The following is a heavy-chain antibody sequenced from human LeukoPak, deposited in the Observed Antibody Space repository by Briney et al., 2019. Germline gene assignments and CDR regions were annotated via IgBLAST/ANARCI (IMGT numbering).Heavy chain of an antibody. CDR1: GFTFSRYG. Sequence: GGSLRLSCAASGFTFSRYGMHWVRQAPGKGLGWVAVISYDGSDKYYADSVKGRFTISRDNSKNTLYLQMNSLRTEDTAVYYCAEDEGWFGDMNYYYYGMDVWGQGTTVTVSS. D-gene: IGHD3-10*01. J-gene: IGHJ6*02. CDR2: ISYDGSDK. V-gene: IGHV3-30*18. CDR3: AEDEGWFGDMNYYYYGMDV.